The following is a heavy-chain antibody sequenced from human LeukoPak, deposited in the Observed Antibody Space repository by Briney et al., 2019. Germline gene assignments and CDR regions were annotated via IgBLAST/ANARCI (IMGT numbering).Heavy chain of an antibody. J-gene: IGHJ5*02. V-gene: IGHV3-53*05. CDR1: GFTDSSDY. CDR2: IYSGGST. CDR3: ARNWFDP. Sequence: GGSLRLSCAASGFTDSSDYMSWVRQAPGKGLEWVSVIYSGGSTYYADSVKGRFTISRDKSKNTVCLQMNSLRFEDTAMYYCARNWFDPWGQGTLVTVSS.